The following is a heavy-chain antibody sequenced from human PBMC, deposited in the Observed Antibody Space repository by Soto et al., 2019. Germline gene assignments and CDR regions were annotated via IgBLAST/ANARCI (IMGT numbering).Heavy chain of an antibody. D-gene: IGHD2-15*01. Sequence: SETLSLTCTVSGGSISSYYWSWIRQPPGKGLEWIGYIYYSGSTNYNPSLKSRVTISVDTSKNQFSLKLSSVTAADTAVYYCARDPRYCSGGSCLSYGMDVWGQGTTVTVSS. CDR2: IYYSGST. J-gene: IGHJ6*02. CDR1: GGSISSYY. CDR3: ARDPRYCSGGSCLSYGMDV. V-gene: IGHV4-59*01.